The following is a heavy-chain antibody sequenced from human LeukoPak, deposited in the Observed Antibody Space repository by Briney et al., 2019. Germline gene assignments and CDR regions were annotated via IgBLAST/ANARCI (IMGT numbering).Heavy chain of an antibody. J-gene: IGHJ6*03. CDR2: IRYDGSNK. CDR3: AKGSGAHCSSTSCYANYYYYYMDV. Sequence: GGSLRLSSAASGFTFSSYGMHWVRQAPGKGLEWVAFIRYDGSNKYYADSVKGRFTISRDNSKNTLYLQMNSLRAEDTAVYYCAKGSGAHCSSTSCYANYYYYYMDVWGKGTTVTISS. CDR1: GFTFSSYG. V-gene: IGHV3-30*02. D-gene: IGHD2-2*01.